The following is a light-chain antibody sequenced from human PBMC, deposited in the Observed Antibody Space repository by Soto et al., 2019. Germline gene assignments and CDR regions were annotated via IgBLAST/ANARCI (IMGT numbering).Light chain of an antibody. CDR3: QQYGSSPPLT. J-gene: IGKJ4*01. CDR2: GAS. Sequence: IVWMQSPGTLSLSPGERATLSCRASQSVINNYVAWYQQKPGQAPRLLIAGASSRATGIPDRVSGSGSGTDFTLTISRLEPEDFAVYYCQQYGSSPPLTFGGGTKVEIK. V-gene: IGKV3-20*01. CDR1: QSVINNY.